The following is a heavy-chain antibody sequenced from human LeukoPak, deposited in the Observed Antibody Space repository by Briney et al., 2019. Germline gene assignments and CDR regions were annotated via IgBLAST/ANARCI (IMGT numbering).Heavy chain of an antibody. D-gene: IGHD3-10*01. V-gene: IGHV4-31*03. CDR1: GGSISSSGYY. Sequence: PSQTLSLTCTVSGGSISSSGYYWSWIRQHPGKGLEWIGYIYYSGSTYYNPSLKSRVIISVDTSKNQFSLKLSSVTAADTAVYYCARDGGMVREDKAFDIWGQGTMVTVSS. CDR3: ARDGGMVREDKAFDI. CDR2: IYYSGST. J-gene: IGHJ3*02.